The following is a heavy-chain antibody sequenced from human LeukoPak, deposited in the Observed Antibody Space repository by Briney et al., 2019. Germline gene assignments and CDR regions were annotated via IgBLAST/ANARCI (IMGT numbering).Heavy chain of an antibody. D-gene: IGHD1-7*01. CDR3: ARADPYSKNWNYESPDAFDI. Sequence: GESLKICCKGSGYSFTSYWIGWVRQMPGKGLEWMGIIYPGDSDTRYSPSFQGQVTISADKSISTAYLQWSSLKASDTAMYYCARADPYSKNWNYESPDAFDIWGQGTMVTVSS. CDR1: GYSFTSYW. CDR2: IYPGDSDT. J-gene: IGHJ3*02. V-gene: IGHV5-51*01.